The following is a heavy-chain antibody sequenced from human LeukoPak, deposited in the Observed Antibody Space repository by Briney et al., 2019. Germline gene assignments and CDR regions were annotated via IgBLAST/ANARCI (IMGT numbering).Heavy chain of an antibody. CDR3: ARDRIWNDAGHDPFDI. Sequence: SETLSLTCTVSGASITSYHWSWLRQPAGKGLEWIGRIYTSASTNYSPSFKGRATISIDRSKSQFSLNLPSVTAADTAVYYCARDRIWNDAGHDPFDIWGQGTMVAVS. CDR2: IYTSAST. J-gene: IGHJ3*02. CDR1: GASITSYH. D-gene: IGHD1-1*01. V-gene: IGHV4-4*07.